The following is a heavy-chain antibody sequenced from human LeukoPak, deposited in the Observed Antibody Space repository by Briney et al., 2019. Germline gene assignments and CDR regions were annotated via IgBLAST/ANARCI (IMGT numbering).Heavy chain of an antibody. D-gene: IGHD1-26*01. Sequence: GGSLRLSCAASGFTFSDYYMSWIRQAPGKGLEWVSYISSSGGTIYYADSAKGRFTISRDNAKNSLYLQMNSLRAEDTAVYYCARGVAGATTSSMVFDYWGQGTLVTVSS. CDR2: ISSSGGTI. V-gene: IGHV3-11*01. J-gene: IGHJ4*02. CDR3: ARGVAGATTSSMVFDY. CDR1: GFTFSDYY.